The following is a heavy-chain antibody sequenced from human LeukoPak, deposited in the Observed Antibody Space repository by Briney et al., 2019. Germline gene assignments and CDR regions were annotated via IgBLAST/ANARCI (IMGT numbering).Heavy chain of an antibody. CDR2: IYYTGAT. V-gene: IGHV4-59*08. J-gene: IGHJ4*02. CDR1: GGSISTY. CDR3: ARYGGSGWVIDN. D-gene: IGHD6-19*01. Sequence: SETLSLTCTVSGGSISTYWTWIRPPPGKGLEWIGYIYYTGATSYNPSLKSRVIISVDTSKKQFSLKLTSVTAADTAVYYCARYGGSGWVIDNWGQGTLVTVSS.